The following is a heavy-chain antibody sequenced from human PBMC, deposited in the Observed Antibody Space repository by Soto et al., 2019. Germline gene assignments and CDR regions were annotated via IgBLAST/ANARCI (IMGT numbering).Heavy chain of an antibody. Sequence: EVQLVESGGGLVQPGGSPRLSCAASGFTFSSYSMNWVRQAPGKGLEWVSYISSSSSTIYYADSVKGRFTISRDKAKNSLYLQMNSLRDEDTAVYYCARDRILYSSSWSSNWFDPWGQGTLVTVSS. J-gene: IGHJ5*02. CDR1: GFTFSSYS. D-gene: IGHD6-13*01. CDR3: ARDRILYSSSWSSNWFDP. CDR2: ISSSSSTI. V-gene: IGHV3-48*02.